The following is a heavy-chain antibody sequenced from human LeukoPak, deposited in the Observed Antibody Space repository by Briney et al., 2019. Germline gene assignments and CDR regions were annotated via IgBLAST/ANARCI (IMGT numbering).Heavy chain of an antibody. J-gene: IGHJ4*02. CDR2: IHYSGST. D-gene: IGHD4-11*01. Sequence: SQTLSLTCTVSGGSVSGGDYYWSWIRQPPGKGLEWIGYIHYSGSTYYSPSLKSRVTISIDTSKNQFSLKLSSVTAADTAVYYCAREVTTDNFDSWGQGTLVTVSS. CDR3: AREVTTDNFDS. V-gene: IGHV4-30-4*08. CDR1: GGSVSGGDYY.